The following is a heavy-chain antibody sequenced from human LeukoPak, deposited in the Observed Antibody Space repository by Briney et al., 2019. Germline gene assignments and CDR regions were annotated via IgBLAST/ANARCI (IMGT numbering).Heavy chain of an antibody. Sequence: ASVKVSCKASGYSVTIYYMHWVRQSPGQGLEWMGIINPSGGSTRYAQKFQGRVTMTRDTSTSTVYMELSSLRSEDTAVYYCARNPVTTKYFDYWGQGTLVTVSS. D-gene: IGHD4-17*01. J-gene: IGHJ4*02. CDR2: INPSGGST. V-gene: IGHV1-46*01. CDR1: GYSVTIYY. CDR3: ARNPVTTKYFDY.